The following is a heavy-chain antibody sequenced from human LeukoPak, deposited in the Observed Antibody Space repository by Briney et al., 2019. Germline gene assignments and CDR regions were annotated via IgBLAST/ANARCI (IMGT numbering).Heavy chain of an antibody. V-gene: IGHV4-61*08. CDR1: GGSISSGGYY. Sequence: SETLSLTCTVSGGSISSGGYYWSWIRQPPGKGLEWIGYIYYSGSTNYNPSLKSRVTISVDTSKNQFSLKLSSVTAADTAVYYCAREGFDVWGSYRFNWFDPWGQGTLVTVSS. D-gene: IGHD3-16*02. CDR3: AREGFDVWGSYRFNWFDP. CDR2: IYYSGST. J-gene: IGHJ5*02.